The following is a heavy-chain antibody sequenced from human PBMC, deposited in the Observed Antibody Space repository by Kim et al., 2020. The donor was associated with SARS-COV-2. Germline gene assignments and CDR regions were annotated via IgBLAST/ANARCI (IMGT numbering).Heavy chain of an antibody. Sequence: VKGRFTISRDKSKNTLYLQMNSLRAEDTAVYYCAKTSSGWYGYYYYGMDVWGQGTTVTVSS. J-gene: IGHJ6*02. V-gene: IGHV3-30*02. D-gene: IGHD6-19*01. CDR3: AKTSSGWYGYYYYGMDV.